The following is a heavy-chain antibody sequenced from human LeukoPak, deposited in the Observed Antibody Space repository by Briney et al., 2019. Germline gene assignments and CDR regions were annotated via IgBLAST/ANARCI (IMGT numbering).Heavy chain of an antibody. J-gene: IGHJ5*02. CDR3: ARLSILATWFDA. V-gene: IGHV4-39*02. Sequence: SETLSLTCTVSNGSMTSYSYYWAWVRQPPGRGLEWIGTIFYSGKTYYSASLKSRVTVSLDTSKKNFALRLSSVTAADTAVYYCARLSILATWFDAWGQGALVTVSS. CDR2: IFYSGKT. CDR1: NGSMTSYSYY. D-gene: IGHD2-15*01.